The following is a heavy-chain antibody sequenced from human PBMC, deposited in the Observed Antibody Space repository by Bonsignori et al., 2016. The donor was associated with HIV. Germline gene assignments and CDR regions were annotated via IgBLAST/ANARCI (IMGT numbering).Heavy chain of an antibody. J-gene: IGHJ6*03. CDR3: ARDKEVTRAHFSFYYMDV. V-gene: IGHV1-69*13. CDR2: IIPIFGTT. Sequence: ASVKVSCKASGGTFSSYAISWVRQAPGQGLEWMGGIIPIFGTTNYAQKFQGRVTITADESTRTAYMELSSLRSEDTAIYYCARDKEVTRAHFSFYYMDVWGKGTPVTISS. CDR1: GGTFSSYA. D-gene: IGHD2-21*02.